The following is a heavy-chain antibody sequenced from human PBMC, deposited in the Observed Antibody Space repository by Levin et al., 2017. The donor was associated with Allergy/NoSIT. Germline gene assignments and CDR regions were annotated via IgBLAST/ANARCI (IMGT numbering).Heavy chain of an antibody. CDR3: AREGLVPAAFDYYGSGSYYRTIDY. V-gene: IGHV4-4*02. Sequence: SETLSLTCAVSGGSISSSNWWSWVRQPPGKGLEWIGEIYHSGSTNYNPSLKSRVTISVDKSKNQFSLKLSSVTAADTAVYYCAREGLVPAAFDYYGSGSYYRTIDYWGQGTLVTVSS. J-gene: IGHJ4*02. CDR1: GGSISSSNW. CDR2: IYHSGST. D-gene: IGHD3-10*01.